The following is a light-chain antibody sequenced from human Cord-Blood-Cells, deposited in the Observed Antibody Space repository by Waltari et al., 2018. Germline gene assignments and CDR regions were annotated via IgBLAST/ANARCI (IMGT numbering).Light chain of an antibody. Sequence: EIVLTQSPGTLSLSPGQRATLSCRSSKSVSSSYLAWYKQQTGQAPRLLIYGASSRATGIPDRFSGSGSGTDFTLTISRVEPEDVAVYYCQQYGSSPRYTFGQGTKLEIK. CDR1: KSVSSSY. V-gene: IGKV3-20*01. CDR2: GAS. CDR3: QQYGSSPRYT. J-gene: IGKJ2*01.